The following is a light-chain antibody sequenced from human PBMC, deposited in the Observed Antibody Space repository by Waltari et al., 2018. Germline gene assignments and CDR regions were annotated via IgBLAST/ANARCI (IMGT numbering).Light chain of an antibody. Sequence: DIVMTQSPDSLAVSLGERATINCKSSQSVLYSSNNKNYLAWYQQKPGQPPKLLIYWASTRESGVPDRFSGSGSGTDFTLTISSLQAEDVAVYYCQQYYSTPLITFGPGTKVGIK. V-gene: IGKV4-1*01. CDR1: QSVLYSSNNKNY. J-gene: IGKJ3*01. CDR3: QQYYSTPLIT. CDR2: WAS.